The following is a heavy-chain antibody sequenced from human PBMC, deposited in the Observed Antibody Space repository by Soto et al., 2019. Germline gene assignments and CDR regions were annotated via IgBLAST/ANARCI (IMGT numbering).Heavy chain of an antibody. CDR1: GGSISSGDYY. Sequence: QVQLQESGPGLVKPSQTLSLTCTVSGGSISSGDYYWSWIRQPPGKGLEWIGYIYYSGSTYYNPSLKSRXXIXVXXSKNQFSLKLSSVTAADTAVYYCARDDGSSNWFDPWGQGTLVTVSS. J-gene: IGHJ5*02. D-gene: IGHD2-15*01. V-gene: IGHV4-30-4*01. CDR3: ARDDGSSNWFDP. CDR2: IYYSGST.